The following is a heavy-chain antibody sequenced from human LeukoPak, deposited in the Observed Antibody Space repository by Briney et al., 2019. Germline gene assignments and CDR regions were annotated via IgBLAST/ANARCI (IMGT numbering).Heavy chain of an antibody. CDR1: CGSISSSSYY. D-gene: IGHD1-26*01. J-gene: IGHJ4*02. CDR2: IYYSGST. V-gene: IGHV4-39*01. CDR3: ARRDGGSYYWFDY. Sequence: ETLSLTCTVSCGSISSSSYYWGWIRQHPGKGLEWIGSIYYSGSTYYNPSLKSRVTISVDTSKNQFSLKLSAVTAADTAVYYCARRDGGSYYWFDYWGQGTLVTVSS.